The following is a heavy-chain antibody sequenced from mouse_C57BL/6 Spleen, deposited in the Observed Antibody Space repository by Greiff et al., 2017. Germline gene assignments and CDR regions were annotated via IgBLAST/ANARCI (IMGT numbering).Heavy chain of an antibody. J-gene: IGHJ2*01. CDR2: ISSGGSYT. CDR3: ARHSSAYYFDY. CDR1: GFTFSSYG. D-gene: IGHD1-2*01. Sequence: EVQVVESGGDLVKPGGSLKLSCAASGFTFSSYGMSWVRQTPDKRLEWVATISSGGSYTYYPDSVKGRFTISRDNATNTLYLQMSSMKSEDTAMYYCARHSSAYYFDYWGQGTTLTVSA. V-gene: IGHV5-6*01.